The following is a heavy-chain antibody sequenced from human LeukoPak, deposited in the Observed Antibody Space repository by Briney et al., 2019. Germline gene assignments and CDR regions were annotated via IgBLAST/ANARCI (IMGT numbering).Heavy chain of an antibody. Sequence: GESLKISCKGSGYIFTSYWIGWVRQMPGKGLEWMGIIYPGDSDTRYSPSFQGQVTISADKSISTAYLQWSSLKASDTAMYYCARVGSSGWPYYYYGMDVWGQGTTVTVSS. CDR1: GYIFTSYW. V-gene: IGHV5-51*01. CDR2: IYPGDSDT. D-gene: IGHD6-19*01. CDR3: ARVGSSGWPYYYYGMDV. J-gene: IGHJ6*02.